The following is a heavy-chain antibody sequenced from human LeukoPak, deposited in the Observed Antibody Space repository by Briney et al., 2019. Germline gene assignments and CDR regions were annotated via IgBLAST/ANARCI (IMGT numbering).Heavy chain of an antibody. D-gene: IGHD3-22*01. CDR3: ARGLDSSGYYEALNAFDI. CDR1: GGSISSYY. Sequence: SETLSLTCTVSGGSISSYYWSWLRQPPGKGLEWIGYIYYSGSTNYNPSLKSRVTISVDTSKNQFSLKLSSVTAADTAVYYCARGLDSSGYYEALNAFDIWGQGTMVTVSS. V-gene: IGHV4-59*01. CDR2: IYYSGST. J-gene: IGHJ3*02.